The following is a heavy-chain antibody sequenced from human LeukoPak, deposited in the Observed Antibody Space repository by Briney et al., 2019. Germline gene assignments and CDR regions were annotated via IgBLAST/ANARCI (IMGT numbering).Heavy chain of an antibody. J-gene: IGHJ4*02. CDR3: ATGGGPDYDYVWGSYRYSRGYFDY. CDR1: GGTFSSYA. D-gene: IGHD3-16*02. V-gene: IGHV1-69*13. Sequence: GASVKVSCKASGGTFSSYAISWVRQAPGQGLEWMGGIIPIFGTANYAQKFQGRVTITADESTSTAYMEGSSLGSEDTAVYYCATGGGPDYDYVWGSYRYSRGYFDYWGQGTLVTVSS. CDR2: IIPIFGTA.